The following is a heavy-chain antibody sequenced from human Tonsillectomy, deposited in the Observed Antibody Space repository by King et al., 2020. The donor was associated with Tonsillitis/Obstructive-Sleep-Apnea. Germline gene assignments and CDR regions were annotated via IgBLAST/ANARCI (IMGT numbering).Heavy chain of an antibody. CDR1: GFTFSSYS. CDR2: ISSSSSTI. J-gene: IGHJ4*02. D-gene: IGHD2-15*01. CDR3: ARGRPIYCSGGSCYSVFDY. Sequence: VQLVESGGGLVQPGGSLRLSCAASGFTFSSYSMNWVRQAPGKGLEWVSYISSSSSTIYYADSVKGRFTISRDNAKNSLYLQMNSLRDEDTAVYYCARGRPIYCSGGSCYSVFDYWGQGTLVTVSS. V-gene: IGHV3-48*02.